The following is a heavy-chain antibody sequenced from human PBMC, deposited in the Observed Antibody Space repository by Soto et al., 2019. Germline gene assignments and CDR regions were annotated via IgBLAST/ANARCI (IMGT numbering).Heavy chain of an antibody. V-gene: IGHV3-11*01. J-gene: IGHJ4*02. CDR3: AVFRSSWFGDGRLDS. Sequence: GGSLRLSCAASGFTFSDYYMSWIRQAPGKGLEWVSYISSSGSTIYYADSVKGRFTISRDNAKNSLYLQMNSLRASDTAIYYCAVFRSSWFGDGRLDSWGPGTLVTVSS. CDR1: GFTFSDYY. D-gene: IGHD6-13*01. CDR2: ISSSGSTI.